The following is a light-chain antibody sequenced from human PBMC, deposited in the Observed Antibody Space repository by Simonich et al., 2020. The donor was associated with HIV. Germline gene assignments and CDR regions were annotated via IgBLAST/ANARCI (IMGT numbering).Light chain of an antibody. CDR2: ESS. CDR1: QSVSGN. J-gene: IGKJ3*01. Sequence: EIVMTQSPATLSVSPGERATLSCRASQSVSGNLAWYQQKPGQAPRLLIYESSTRATGIPARFSGSGSATEFTLTISSLQSEDFVLYYCQQRSNWPPTFGPGTKVDIK. V-gene: IGKV3-15*01. CDR3: QQRSNWPPT.